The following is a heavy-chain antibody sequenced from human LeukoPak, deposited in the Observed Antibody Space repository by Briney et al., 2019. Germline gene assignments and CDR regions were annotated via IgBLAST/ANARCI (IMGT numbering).Heavy chain of an antibody. CDR2: ISAYNGNT. Sequence: GASVKVSCKASGYTFTSYGISWVRQAPGQGLEWMGWISAYNGNTNYAQKLQGRVTMTTDTSTSTAYMELRSLRSDDTAVYYCARGGRCSSTSCYDGYYYYGMDVWGQGTTVTVSS. D-gene: IGHD2-2*01. V-gene: IGHV1-18*01. J-gene: IGHJ6*02. CDR1: GYTFTSYG. CDR3: ARGGRCSSTSCYDGYYYYGMDV.